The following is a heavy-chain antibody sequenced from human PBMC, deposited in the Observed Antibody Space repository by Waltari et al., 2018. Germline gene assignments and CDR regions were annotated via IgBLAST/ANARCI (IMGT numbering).Heavy chain of an antibody. CDR1: GFTLSTYW. J-gene: IGHJ4*02. CDR3: ATWKFCTGGSCYGWGY. Sequence: EVQLVESGGGLVQPGGYLRLSCAASGFTLSTYWLHWVRQDPAKGLVWVSRINADGRSTGYADSVRGRFTISRDNAKNTVYLQMNSLRADDSALYYCATWKFCTGGSCYGWGYWGQGTLVTVSS. D-gene: IGHD2-15*01. CDR2: INADGRST. V-gene: IGHV3-74*01.